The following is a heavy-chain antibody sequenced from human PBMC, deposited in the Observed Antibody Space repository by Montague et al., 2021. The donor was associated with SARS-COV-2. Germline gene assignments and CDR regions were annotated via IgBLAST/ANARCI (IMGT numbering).Heavy chain of an antibody. CDR1: GGSISSSSYY. V-gene: IGHV4-39*07. CDR3: ARVIPRKNDIVVVGVYYFDY. CDR2: IYYSGST. D-gene: IGHD2-15*01. J-gene: IGHJ4*02. Sequence: SETLSLTCTVSGGSISSSSYYWGWIRQPPGKGLEWIGSIYYSGSTYYNPSLKSRLTLSVDTSKNQFSLKLSSVTAADTAVYYCARVIPRKNDIVVVGVYYFDYWGQGTLVTVSS.